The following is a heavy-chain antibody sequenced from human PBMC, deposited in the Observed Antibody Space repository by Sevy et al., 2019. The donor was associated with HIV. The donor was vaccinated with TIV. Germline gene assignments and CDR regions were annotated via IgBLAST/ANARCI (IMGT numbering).Heavy chain of an antibody. D-gene: IGHD6-19*01. CDR3: ASWALAGTGYFDY. CDR2: INHSGST. Sequence: SETLSLTCAVYGGTFSGYYWSWISQPPGKGLEWIGEINHSGSTNYNPSLKSRVTISVDTSKNQFSLKLSSVTAADTAVYYCASWALAGTGYFDYWGQGTLVTVSS. V-gene: IGHV4-34*01. J-gene: IGHJ4*02. CDR1: GGTFSGYY.